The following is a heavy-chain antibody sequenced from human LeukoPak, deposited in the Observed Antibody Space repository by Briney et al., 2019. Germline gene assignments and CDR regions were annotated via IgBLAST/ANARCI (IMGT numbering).Heavy chain of an antibody. Sequence: PSETLSLTCTVSGGSISSYYWSWIRQPPGKGLEWIGYIYYSGSTNYNPSLKSRVTISVDTSKNQFSLKLSSVTAADAAVYYCARDHGGPHYYYYYMDVWGKGTTVTISS. CDR3: ARDHGGPHYYYYYMDV. V-gene: IGHV4-59*01. CDR2: IYYSGST. CDR1: GGSISSYY. J-gene: IGHJ6*03. D-gene: IGHD3-16*01.